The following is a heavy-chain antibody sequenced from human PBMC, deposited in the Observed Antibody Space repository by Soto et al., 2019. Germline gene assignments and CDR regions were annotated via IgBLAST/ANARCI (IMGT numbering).Heavy chain of an antibody. J-gene: IGHJ3*02. CDR1: GGSISSYY. D-gene: IGHD4-4*01. V-gene: IGHV4-59*01. CDR3: ASGLLHDAFDI. CDR2: IYYSGST. Sequence: SETLSLTCTVSGGSISSYYCSWIRQPPRKGLEWIGYIYYSGSTNYNPSLKSRVTISVDTSKNQFSLKLSSVTAADTAVYYCASGLLHDAFDISGQRTMVTV.